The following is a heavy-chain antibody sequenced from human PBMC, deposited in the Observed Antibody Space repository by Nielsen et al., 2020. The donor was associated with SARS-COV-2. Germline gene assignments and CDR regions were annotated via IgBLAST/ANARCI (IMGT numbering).Heavy chain of an antibody. CDR2: LSGSGEST. Sequence: VRQAPGKGLEWVSALSGSGESTYYAESVKGRFTISRDNSKNTLYLQMNSLRAEDTAVYYCAKGPGMVRGVISYYYGMDVWGQGTTVTVSS. J-gene: IGHJ6*02. CDR3: AKGPGMVRGVISYYYGMDV. D-gene: IGHD3-10*01. V-gene: IGHV3-23*01.